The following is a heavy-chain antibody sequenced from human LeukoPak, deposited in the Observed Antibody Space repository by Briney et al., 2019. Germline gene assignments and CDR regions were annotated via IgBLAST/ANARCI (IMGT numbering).Heavy chain of an antibody. Sequence: QAGGSLRLSCAASGFTFSSYAMSWVRQAPGKGLEWVSAISGSGGSTYYADSVKGRFTISRDNSKNTLYLQMKSLRAEDTAVYYCAKDLRLLNYYFDYWGQGTLVTVSS. CDR2: ISGSGGST. D-gene: IGHD5-18*01. J-gene: IGHJ4*02. CDR3: AKDLRLLNYYFDY. V-gene: IGHV3-23*01. CDR1: GFTFSSYA.